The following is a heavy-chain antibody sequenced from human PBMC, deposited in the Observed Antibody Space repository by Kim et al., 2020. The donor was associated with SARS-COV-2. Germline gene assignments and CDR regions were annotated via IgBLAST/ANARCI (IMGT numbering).Heavy chain of an antibody. CDR1: GGTFSSYA. Sequence: SVKVSCKASGGTFSSYAISWVRQAPGQGLEWMGRIIPILGIANYAQKFQGRVTITADKSTSTAYMELSSLRSEDTAGYYCARDSGYGDYNWYFDLWGRG. V-gene: IGHV1-69*04. CDR2: IIPILGIA. J-gene: IGHJ2*01. D-gene: IGHD4-17*01. CDR3: ARDSGYGDYNWYFDL.